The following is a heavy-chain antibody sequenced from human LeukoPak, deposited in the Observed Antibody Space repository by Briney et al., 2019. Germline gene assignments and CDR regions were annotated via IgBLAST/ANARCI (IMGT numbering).Heavy chain of an antibody. CDR2: IYYSGST. CDR1: GGSISSYY. V-gene: IGHV4-59*01. D-gene: IGHD1-26*01. CDR3: ARAGPLSYPRSYYYYYYMDV. Sequence: SETLSLTCTVSGGSISSYYWSWLRQPPGKGLEWIGYIYYSGSTNYNPSLKSRVTISVDTSKNQFSLKLSSVTAADTAVYYCARAGPLSYPRSYYYYYYMDVWGKGTTVTVSS. J-gene: IGHJ6*03.